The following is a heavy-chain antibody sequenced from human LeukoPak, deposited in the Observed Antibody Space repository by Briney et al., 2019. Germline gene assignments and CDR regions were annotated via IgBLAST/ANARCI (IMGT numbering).Heavy chain of an antibody. CDR2: FDPEDGET. Sequence: ASVKVSCKVSGYTLTELSMHWVRQAPGKGLEWMGGFDPEDGETIYAQKFQGRVTMTEDTSTDTAYMELSSLRSEDTAVYYCATGMGSNKRVWLVFDYWGQGTLVTVSS. J-gene: IGHJ4*02. CDR3: ATGMGSNKRVWLVFDY. CDR1: GYTLTELS. D-gene: IGHD1/OR15-1a*01. V-gene: IGHV1-24*01.